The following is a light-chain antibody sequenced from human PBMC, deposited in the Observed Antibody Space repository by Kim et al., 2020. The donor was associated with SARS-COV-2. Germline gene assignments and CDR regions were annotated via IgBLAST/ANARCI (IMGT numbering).Light chain of an antibody. Sequence: SPRARAPPSCRASQPIRRDFLAWDQQKPGQAPRLLLYQASVRGSDIPVRFSGSWSAKDFTLTINNLEPEDFAVYYCQRYGGPPPYTFGQGTKLEI. CDR3: QRYGGPPPYT. CDR1: QPIRRDF. CDR2: QAS. V-gene: IGKV3-20*01. J-gene: IGKJ2*01.